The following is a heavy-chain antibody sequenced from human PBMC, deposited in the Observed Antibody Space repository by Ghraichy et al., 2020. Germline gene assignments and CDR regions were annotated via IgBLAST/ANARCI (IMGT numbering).Heavy chain of an antibody. CDR3: ARIAVSGTWYFDL. J-gene: IGHJ2*01. Sequence: GGSLRLSCAASGFTFSTCSMVWVRQAPGKGLEWVSSIISSSGYIYYADSVKGRFTISRDNAKNSLYLQMNSLRAEDTAVYSCARIAVSGTWYFDLWGRGTLVTVSS. CDR2: IISSSGYI. D-gene: IGHD6-19*01. CDR1: GFTFSTCS. V-gene: IGHV3-21*01.